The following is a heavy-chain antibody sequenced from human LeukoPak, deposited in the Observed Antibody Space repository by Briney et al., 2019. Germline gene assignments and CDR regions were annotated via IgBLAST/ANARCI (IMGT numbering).Heavy chain of an antibody. CDR2: ISSSGSTI. J-gene: IGHJ4*02. Sequence: NTGGSLRLSCAASGFTFSDYYMSWIRQAPGKGLEWVSYISSSGSTIYYADSVKGRFTISRDNAKNSLYLRMNSLRAEDTAVYYCARDRAAAGTMDYWGQGTLVTVSS. CDR1: GFTFSDYY. CDR3: ARDRAAAGTMDY. D-gene: IGHD6-13*01. V-gene: IGHV3-11*04.